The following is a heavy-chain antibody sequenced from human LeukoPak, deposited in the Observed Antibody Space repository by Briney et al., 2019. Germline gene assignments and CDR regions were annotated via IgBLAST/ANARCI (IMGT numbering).Heavy chain of an antibody. CDR1: GFTFSDYY. CDR3: ARLYYYDSSGIDY. CDR2: ISSSSSYT. Sequence: GGSLRLSCAASGFTFSDYYMSWIRQAPGKGLEWVSYISSSSSYTNYADSVKGRFTISRDNAKNSLYLQMNSLRAEDTAVYYCARLYYYDSSGIDYWGQGTLVTVSS. V-gene: IGHV3-11*06. D-gene: IGHD3-22*01. J-gene: IGHJ4*02.